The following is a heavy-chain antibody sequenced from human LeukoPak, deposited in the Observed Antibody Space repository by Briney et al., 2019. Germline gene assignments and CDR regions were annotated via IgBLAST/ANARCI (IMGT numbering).Heavy chain of an antibody. J-gene: IGHJ5*02. CDR3: ARSYYDFWSGYYTPNTQLGGFDP. CDR1: GYTFTSYY. D-gene: IGHD3-3*01. V-gene: IGHV1-46*01. Sequence: ASVKVSCKASGYTFTSYYIHWVRQAPGQGLEWMGIINPSGGGTTYAQKFQGRVTMTSDASTSTVYMELSSLRSEDTAVYYCARSYYDFWSGYYTPNTQLGGFDPWGQGTLVTVSS. CDR2: INPSGGGT.